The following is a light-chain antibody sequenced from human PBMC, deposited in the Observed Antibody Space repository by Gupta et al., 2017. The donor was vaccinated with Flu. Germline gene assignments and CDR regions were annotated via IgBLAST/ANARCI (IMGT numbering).Light chain of an antibody. CDR2: DAS. CDR1: QDISNY. Sequence: DIQMTQSPSSLSASVGARVTITCQASQDISNYLNWYQQKPGKAPKLLIYDASNSETGVPSRFSGSGSGTEFTFTISSLQPEDIATYYCQEYDDLPLTFGGGTKVEIK. J-gene: IGKJ4*01. V-gene: IGKV1-33*01. CDR3: QEYDDLPLT.